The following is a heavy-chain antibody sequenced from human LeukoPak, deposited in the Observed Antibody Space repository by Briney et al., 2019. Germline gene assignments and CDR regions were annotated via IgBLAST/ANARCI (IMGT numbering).Heavy chain of an antibody. CDR3: ARPQDYGDGAFDI. V-gene: IGHV4-59*08. J-gene: IGHJ3*02. D-gene: IGHD4-17*01. Sequence: SETLSLTCTVSGGSISSYYWSWIRQPPGKGLEWIGYIYYGGSTNYNPSLKSRVTISVDTSKNQFSLKLSSVTAADTAVCYCARPQDYGDGAFDIWGQGTMVTVSS. CDR2: IYYGGST. CDR1: GGSISSYY.